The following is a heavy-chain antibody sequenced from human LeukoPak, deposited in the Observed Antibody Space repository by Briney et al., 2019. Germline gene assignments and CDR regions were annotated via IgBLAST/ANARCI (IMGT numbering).Heavy chain of an antibody. CDR3: ARSPVAGPNYYYYYGMDV. CDR2: TYYRSKWYN. D-gene: IGHD6-19*01. V-gene: IGHV6-1*01. CDR1: GDSVSSNSAA. Sequence: SQTLSLTCAISGDSVSSNSAAWNWIRQSPSRGLEWLGRTYYRSKWYNDYAVSVKSRITINPDTSKNQFSLQLNSVTPEDTAVYYCARSPVAGPNYYYYYGMDVWGQGTTVTVSS. J-gene: IGHJ6*02.